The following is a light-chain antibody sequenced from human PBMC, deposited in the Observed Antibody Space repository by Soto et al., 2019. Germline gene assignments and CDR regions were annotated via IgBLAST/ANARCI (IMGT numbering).Light chain of an antibody. CDR3: QQYGISGT. Sequence: VVFTHSPSTLSLSTGERATLSCRASQSISSNLAWYQQKPGQAPRLLIYGASTRATGIPDRFSGSGSGTDFTLTISRLEPEDFAVYYCQQYGISGTFGQGTKVDIK. CDR2: GAS. CDR1: QSISSN. V-gene: IGKV3-20*01. J-gene: IGKJ1*01.